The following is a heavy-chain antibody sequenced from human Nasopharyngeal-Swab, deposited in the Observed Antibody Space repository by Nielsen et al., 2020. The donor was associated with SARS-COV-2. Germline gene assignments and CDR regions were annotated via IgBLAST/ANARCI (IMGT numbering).Heavy chain of an antibody. V-gene: IGHV3-23*01. CDR1: GYTFSNYA. Sequence: GASLKISCTGSGYTFSNYAISWVRQAPGQGLEWVSTVDYDGVRTHYADSVEGRFIISRDNSKNTVYLQIKSLGVEDAAVYYCATWMTANFDYWGQGTLVT. J-gene: IGHJ4*02. D-gene: IGHD5-18*01. CDR3: ATWMTANFDY. CDR2: VDYDGVRT.